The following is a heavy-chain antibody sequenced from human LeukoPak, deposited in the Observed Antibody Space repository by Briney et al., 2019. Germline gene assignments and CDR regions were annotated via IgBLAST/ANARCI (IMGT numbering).Heavy chain of an antibody. J-gene: IGHJ6*03. CDR3: ARDRSTVTTYYYYMDV. V-gene: IGHV4-61*02. CDR2: IYTSGST. D-gene: IGHD4-17*01. CDR1: GSSISSGSYY. Sequence: SQTLSLTCTVSGSSISSGSYYWSWIRQPAGKGLEWIGRIYTSGSTNYNPSLKSRVTISVDTSKNQFSLKLSSVTAADTAVYYCARDRSTVTTYYYYMDVWGKGTTVTVSS.